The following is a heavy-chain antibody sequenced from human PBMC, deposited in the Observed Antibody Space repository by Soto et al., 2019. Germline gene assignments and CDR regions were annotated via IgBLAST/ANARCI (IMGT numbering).Heavy chain of an antibody. V-gene: IGHV1-46*01. CDR1: GYTFSRYY. D-gene: IGHD3-22*01. CDR2: INPSNGDT. J-gene: IGHJ4*02. Sequence: ASVKVSCKASGYTFSRYYMHWVRQAPGQGLEWLAIINPSNGDTSYAQKFQGRVTMTRDTSTSTVYLELSSLRSEDTAMYYCARDLTREGDYYDRSGYYFDHWGQGTPVTVSS. CDR3: ARDLTREGDYYDRSGYYFDH.